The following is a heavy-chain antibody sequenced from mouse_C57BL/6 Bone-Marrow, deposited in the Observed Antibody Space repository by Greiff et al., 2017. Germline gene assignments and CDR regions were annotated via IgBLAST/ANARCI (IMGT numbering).Heavy chain of an antibody. CDR1: GFNIKDYY. J-gene: IGHJ4*01. Sequence: EVQRVESGAELVKPGASVQLSCTASGFNIKDYYMHWVKQRTEQGLEWIGRIDPEDGETKYAPKFQGKATITADTSSNTAYLQLSSLTSEDTAVYYCARVYYYYLYYYAMDYWGQGTSVTVSS. D-gene: IGHD2-4*01. CDR2: IDPEDGET. CDR3: ARVYYYYLYYYAMDY. V-gene: IGHV14-2*01.